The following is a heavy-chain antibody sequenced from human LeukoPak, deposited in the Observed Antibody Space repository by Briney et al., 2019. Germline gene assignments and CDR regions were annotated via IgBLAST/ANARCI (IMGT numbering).Heavy chain of an antibody. J-gene: IGHJ5*02. CDR1: GFTFSSYG. D-gene: IGHD2-2*02. CDR2: IWYDGSNK. V-gene: IGHV3-33*01. Sequence: PGGSLRLSCAASGFTFSSYGMHWVRQAPGKGLEWVAVIWYDGSNKYYADSVKGRFTISRDNSKNTLYLQMNSLRAEDTAVYYCARHYPGYCSGTSCYIGGNWFDPWGQGTLVTVSS. CDR3: ARHYPGYCSGTSCYIGGNWFDP.